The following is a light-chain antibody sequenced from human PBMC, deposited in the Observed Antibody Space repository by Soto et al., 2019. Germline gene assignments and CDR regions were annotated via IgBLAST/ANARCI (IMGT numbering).Light chain of an antibody. CDR2: DAS. J-gene: IGKJ5*01. CDR3: QYYGSSPIT. V-gene: IGKV3-20*01. CDR1: QSVSSTY. Sequence: EIVLTQSTGTLSLSPGERATLSCRASQSVSSTYLAWYQQKPGQAPRLLIYDASSRATGIPDRFSGSGSGTDFTLAISRLEPEDFAVYYCQYYGSSPITFGQGTRLEIK.